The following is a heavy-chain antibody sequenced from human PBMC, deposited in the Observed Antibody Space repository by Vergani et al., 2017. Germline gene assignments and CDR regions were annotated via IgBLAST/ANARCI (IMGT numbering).Heavy chain of an antibody. CDR3: AKDINLGENYYDSSGYYIINLGGMDV. Sequence: QVQLVQSGAEVKKPGASVKVSCKVSGYTLTELSMHWVRQAPGKGLEWMGGFDPEDGETIYAQKFQGRVTMTEDTSTDTAYMELSSLRAEDTAVYYCAKDINLGENYYDSSGYYIINLGGMDVWGQGTTVTVSS. CDR1: GYTLTELS. V-gene: IGHV1-24*01. CDR2: FDPEDGET. J-gene: IGHJ6*02. D-gene: IGHD3-22*01.